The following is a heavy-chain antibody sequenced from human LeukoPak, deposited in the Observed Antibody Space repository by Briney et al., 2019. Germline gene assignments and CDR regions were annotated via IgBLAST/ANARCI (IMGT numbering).Heavy chain of an antibody. Sequence: GGSLRLSCAASGFTFSSYSMNWVRQAPGKGLEWVSSISSSSSYIYYADSVKGRFTISRDNSKNTLYLQMNSLRAEDTAVYYCARGREAGYCSGGSCYSGYFQHWGQGTLVTVSS. D-gene: IGHD2-15*01. J-gene: IGHJ1*01. V-gene: IGHV3-21*01. CDR2: ISSSSSYI. CDR1: GFTFSSYS. CDR3: ARGREAGYCSGGSCYSGYFQH.